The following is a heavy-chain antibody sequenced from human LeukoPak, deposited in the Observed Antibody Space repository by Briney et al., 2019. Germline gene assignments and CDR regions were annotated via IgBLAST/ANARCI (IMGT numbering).Heavy chain of an antibody. CDR1: GYTFTGYY. J-gene: IGHJ4*02. CDR2: INPNSGGT. Sequence: ASVKVSCKASGYTFTGYYMHWVRQAPGQGLEWMGWINPNSGGTNYAQKFRGRVTMTRDTSISTAYMELSRLTSDDTAVYYCARVKGRVFGVITTKERYFDYWGQGTLVTVSS. CDR3: ARVKGRVFGVITTKERYFDY. V-gene: IGHV1-2*02. D-gene: IGHD3-3*01.